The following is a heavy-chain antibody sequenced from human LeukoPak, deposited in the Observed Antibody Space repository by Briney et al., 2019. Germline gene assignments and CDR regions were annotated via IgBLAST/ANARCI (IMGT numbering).Heavy chain of an antibody. Sequence: PGRSLRLSGTPAGFTFGDYRIGSFRQAPGKGREWISFISGGTTEYAASLRARFTIPRDDSTSIDYLQMNSPTPEDTAVYYCSRGSGWSSVYWGPGTLVTVSS. V-gene: IGHV3-49*03. D-gene: IGHD6-19*01. CDR1: GFTFGDYR. J-gene: IGHJ4*02. CDR2: ISGGTT. CDR3: SRGSGWSSVY.